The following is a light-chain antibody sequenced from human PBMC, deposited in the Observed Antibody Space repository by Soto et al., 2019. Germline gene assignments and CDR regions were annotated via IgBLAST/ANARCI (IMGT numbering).Light chain of an antibody. V-gene: IGKV3-20*01. CDR2: GTS. CDR3: QQYGSSPRT. Sequence: IVLTQSPGTLSLSPGERATLSCRASQSISSSYLAWYQQRPGQAPRLLIYGTSSRATGIPDRFSGSGSGTDFTLTISRLEPEDCAVYYCQQYGSSPRTFGQGTKVDIK. CDR1: QSISSSY. J-gene: IGKJ1*01.